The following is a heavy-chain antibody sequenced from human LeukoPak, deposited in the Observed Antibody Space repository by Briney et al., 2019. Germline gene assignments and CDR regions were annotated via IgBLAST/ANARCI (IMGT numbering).Heavy chain of an antibody. CDR1: GFIFSDYY. CDR3: AIYRGSAYFDY. Sequence: GGSLRLSCAASGFIFSDYYMSWIRQAPGKGLEWVSYTSNSGTTKYYAASVKGRFTISRDNTKNSLYLQMNSLRAEDTAVYYCAIYRGSAYFDYWGQGTLVTVSS. J-gene: IGHJ4*02. V-gene: IGHV3-11*04. D-gene: IGHD3-10*01. CDR2: TSNSGTTK.